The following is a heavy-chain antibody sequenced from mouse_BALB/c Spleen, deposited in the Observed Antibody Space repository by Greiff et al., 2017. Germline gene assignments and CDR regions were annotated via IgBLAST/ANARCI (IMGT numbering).Heavy chain of an antibody. D-gene: IGHD1-2*01. Sequence: DVKVEESGGGLVQPGGSRKLSCAASGFTFSSFGMHWVRQAPEKGLEWVAYISSGSSTIYYADTVKGRFTISRDNPKNTLFLQMTSLRSEDTAMYYCARGPLLLLLWFAYWGQGTLVTVSA. CDR2: ISSGSSTI. V-gene: IGHV5-17*02. J-gene: IGHJ3*01. CDR1: GFTFSSFG. CDR3: ARGPLLLLLWFAY.